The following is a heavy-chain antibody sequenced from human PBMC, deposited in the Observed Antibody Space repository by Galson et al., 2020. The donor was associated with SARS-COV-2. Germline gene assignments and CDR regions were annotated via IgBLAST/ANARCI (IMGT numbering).Heavy chain of an antibody. J-gene: IGHJ6*02. CDR3: ARQRWGGYYYYGMDV. CDR2: IYYSGST. D-gene: IGHD3-16*01. V-gene: IGHV4-39*01. CDR1: GGSISSSSYY. Sequence: ETSETLSLTCTVSGGSISSSSYYWGWIRQPPGKGLEWIGSIYYSGSTYSNPSLKSRVTISVDTSKNQFSLKLSSVTAADTAVYYCARQRWGGYYYYGMDVWGQGTTVTVSS.